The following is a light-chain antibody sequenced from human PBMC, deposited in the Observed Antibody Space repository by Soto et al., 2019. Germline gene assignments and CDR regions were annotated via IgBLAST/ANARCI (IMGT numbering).Light chain of an antibody. V-gene: IGLV2-14*01. Sequence: QPVLTQPASVSGSPGQSITICCTGSSSDIGAYKYVSWYQQRPGNAPKLMIYEVSNRPSGVSNRFSGSKSGNTASLTISGLQAEDEADYYCNSYTGTNTWLFGGGSQLTVL. CDR1: SSDIGAYKY. CDR2: EVS. J-gene: IGLJ3*02. CDR3: NSYTGTNTWL.